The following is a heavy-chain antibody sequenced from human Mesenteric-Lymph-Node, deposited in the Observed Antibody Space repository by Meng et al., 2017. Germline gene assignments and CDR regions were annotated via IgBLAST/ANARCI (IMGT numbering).Heavy chain of an antibody. CDR1: GGSFSGYY. Sequence: QVQLQESDSGLVKPSQTLSLTCAVYGGSFSGYYWSWIRQPPGKGLEWIGEINHSGSTNYNPSLKSRVTISVDTSKNQFSLKLSSVTAADTAVYYCARVAVGISSFDYWGQGTLVTVSS. CDR2: INHSGST. CDR3: ARVAVGISSFDY. D-gene: IGHD1-26*01. J-gene: IGHJ4*02. V-gene: IGHV4-34*01.